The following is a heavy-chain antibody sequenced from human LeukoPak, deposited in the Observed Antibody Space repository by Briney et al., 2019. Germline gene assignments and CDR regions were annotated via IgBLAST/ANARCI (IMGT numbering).Heavy chain of an antibody. V-gene: IGHV3-23*01. CDR3: AKDSYASGRPLHTFDV. CDR2: ISGSGAST. Sequence: PGGSLRLSCAASGFTFAIHAMTWVRQAPGKGLEGVSAISGSGASTHSADSVKGQFTISRDNSKNTLFLQMNSLRAEDTAIYYCAKDSYASGRPLHTFDVWGQGTMVTVSS. CDR1: GFTFAIHA. J-gene: IGHJ3*01. D-gene: IGHD3-10*01.